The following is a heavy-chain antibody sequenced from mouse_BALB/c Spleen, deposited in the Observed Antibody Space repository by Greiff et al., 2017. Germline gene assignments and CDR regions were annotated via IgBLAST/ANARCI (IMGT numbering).Heavy chain of an antibody. CDR2: ISSGSSTI. CDR1: GFTFSSFG. CDR3: ARSDGNYVGYFDA. Sequence: EVQGVESGGGLVQPGGSRKLSCAASGFTFSSFGMHWVRQAPEKGLEWVAYISSGSSTIYYADTVKGRFTISRDNPKNTLFLQMTSLRSEDTAMYYCARSDGNYVGYFDAWGAGTTVTVSS. J-gene: IGHJ1*01. V-gene: IGHV5-17*02. D-gene: IGHD2-1*01.